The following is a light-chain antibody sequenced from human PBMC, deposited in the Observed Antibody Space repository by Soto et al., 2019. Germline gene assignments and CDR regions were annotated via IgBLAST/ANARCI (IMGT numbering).Light chain of an antibody. CDR1: QDVSNW. J-gene: IGKJ5*01. Sequence: DIQMTQSPSSVSASVGDRVTITCRASQDVSNWLAWYQQKPGKAPELLISGASTLQSGVPSRFSGSGSGTDFSLTISSLQPEDFATYFCQQANSFPSFGQGTRWRL. CDR3: QQANSFPS. V-gene: IGKV1-12*02. CDR2: GAS.